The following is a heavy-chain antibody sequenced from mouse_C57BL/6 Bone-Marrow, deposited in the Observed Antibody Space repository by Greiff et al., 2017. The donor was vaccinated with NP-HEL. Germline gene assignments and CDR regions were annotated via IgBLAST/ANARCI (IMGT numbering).Heavy chain of an antibody. CDR2: IYPRSGNT. CDR3: AISDYVLFDY. D-gene: IGHD2-4*01. Sequence: VKLMESGAELARPGASVKLSCKASGYTFTSYGISWVKQRTGQGLEWIGEIYPRSGNTYYNEKFKGKATLTADKSSSTAYMELRSLTSEDSAVYFCAISDYVLFDYWGQGTTLTVSS. V-gene: IGHV1-81*01. J-gene: IGHJ2*01. CDR1: GYTFTSYG.